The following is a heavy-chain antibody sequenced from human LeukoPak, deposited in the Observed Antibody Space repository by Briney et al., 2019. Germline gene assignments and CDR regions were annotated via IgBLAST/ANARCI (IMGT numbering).Heavy chain of an antibody. V-gene: IGHV4-39*01. J-gene: IGHJ4*02. CDR1: GGSISSSSYY. CDR2: IYYSGST. CDR3: ARYRIAARRGQYFDY. D-gene: IGHD6-6*01. Sequence: NPSETLSLTCTVSGGSISSSSYYWGWIRQPPGKGLEWIGSIYYSGSTYYNPSLKSRVTISVDTSKNQFSLKLSSVTAADTAVYYCARYRIAARRGQYFDYWGQGTLVIVSS.